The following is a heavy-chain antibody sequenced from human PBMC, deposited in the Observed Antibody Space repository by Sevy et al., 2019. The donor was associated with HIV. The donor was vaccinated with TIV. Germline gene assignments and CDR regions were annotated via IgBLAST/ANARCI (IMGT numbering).Heavy chain of an antibody. D-gene: IGHD6-25*01. V-gene: IGHV3-23*01. Sequence: WGSLRLSCAASGFTFSSYAMSWVRQAPGKGLEWVSAISGRGGSTYYADSVKGRFTISRDNSKNTLYLQMNSLRAEDTAVYYCAKCKGGHRGYFDYWGQGTLVTVSS. J-gene: IGHJ4*02. CDR2: ISGRGGST. CDR3: AKCKGGHRGYFDY. CDR1: GFTFSSYA.